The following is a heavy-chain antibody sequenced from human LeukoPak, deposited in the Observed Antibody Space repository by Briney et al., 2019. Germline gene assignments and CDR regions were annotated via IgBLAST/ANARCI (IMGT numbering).Heavy chain of an antibody. Sequence: ASVKVSCKASGYTFTSYGISWVRQAPGRGLEWMGWISAYNGNTNYAQKLQGRVTMTTDTSTSTAYMELRSLRSDDTAVYYCARGTTLGRLGNAFDIWGQGTMVTVST. V-gene: IGHV1-18*01. D-gene: IGHD3-3*01. CDR1: GYTFTSYG. J-gene: IGHJ3*02. CDR2: ISAYNGNT. CDR3: ARGTTLGRLGNAFDI.